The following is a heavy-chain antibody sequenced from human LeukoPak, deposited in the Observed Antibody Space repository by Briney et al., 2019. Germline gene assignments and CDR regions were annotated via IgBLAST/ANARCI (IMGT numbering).Heavy chain of an antibody. J-gene: IGHJ4*02. V-gene: IGHV4-34*01. CDR2: INHSGST. CDR3: ARGRGYSYGYGGYYFDY. D-gene: IGHD5-18*01. Sequence: SETLSLTCAVYGGSFSGYYWSWIRQPPGKGREWIGEINHSGSTNYNPSLKSRVTISVDTSKNQFSLKLSSVTAADTAVYYCARGRGYSYGYGGYYFDYWGQGTLVTVSS. CDR1: GGSFSGYY.